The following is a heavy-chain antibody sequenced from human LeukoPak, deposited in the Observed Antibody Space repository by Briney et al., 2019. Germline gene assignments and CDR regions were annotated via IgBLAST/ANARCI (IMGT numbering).Heavy chain of an antibody. V-gene: IGHV3-33*01. Sequence: GGSLRLSCAASGFTFSSYRMHWVRPAPGKGLVWVADIWYDGSNKYYADSVKGRFTISRDNSKNTMYLQMNRLRVEDTAVYYCVRGQIGVSVIVHWGQGTLVTVSS. CDR2: IWYDGSNK. D-gene: IGHD3-22*01. J-gene: IGHJ5*02. CDR1: GFTFSSYR. CDR3: VRGQIGVSVIVH.